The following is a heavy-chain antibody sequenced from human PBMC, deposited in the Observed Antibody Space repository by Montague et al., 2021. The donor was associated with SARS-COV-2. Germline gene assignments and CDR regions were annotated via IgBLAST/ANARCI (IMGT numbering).Heavy chain of an antibody. CDR1: GYSFMSYG. J-gene: IGHJ4*02. V-gene: IGHV1-18*01. CDR2: ISAYSGDT. Sequence: SVKVSCKAPGYSFMSYGISWVRQAPGQGLEWMGWISAYSGDTIYAQKFQGRVTMTTDTSTSAAYMELRSLRSDDTAVYYCARAREWLRGGGLCDYWGQGTLVTVSS. D-gene: IGHD5-12*01. CDR3: ARAREWLRGGGLCDY.